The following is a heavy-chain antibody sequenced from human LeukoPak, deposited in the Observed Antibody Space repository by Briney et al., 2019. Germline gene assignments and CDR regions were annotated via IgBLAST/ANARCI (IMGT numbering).Heavy chain of an antibody. Sequence: GASVQVSCKTSGYIFAHNGISWVRQAPGQGPEWMGWISAYNGNTNYAQKLQGRVTMTTDTSTSTAYMELRSLRSDDTAVYYCARSIYIVVVPALVYGMDVWGQGTTVTVSS. CDR3: ARSIYIVVVPALVYGMDV. V-gene: IGHV1-18*01. D-gene: IGHD2-2*01. J-gene: IGHJ6*02. CDR2: ISAYNGNT. CDR1: GYIFAHNG.